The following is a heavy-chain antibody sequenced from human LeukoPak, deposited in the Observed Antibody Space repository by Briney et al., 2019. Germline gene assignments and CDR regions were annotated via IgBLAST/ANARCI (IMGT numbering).Heavy chain of an antibody. CDR1: GFTFSTYA. D-gene: IGHD2-2*01. CDR2: ISTNGDST. V-gene: IGHV3-64*02. Sequence: GRSLRLSYAATGFTFSTYAMHWVRQAPGKGLEYVSAISTNGDSTYYADSVKGRFTISRDNSKNTLFLQMGSLRADDMAVYYCARWGSTSCYDYWGQGTLVTVSS. J-gene: IGHJ4*02. CDR3: ARWGSTSCYDY.